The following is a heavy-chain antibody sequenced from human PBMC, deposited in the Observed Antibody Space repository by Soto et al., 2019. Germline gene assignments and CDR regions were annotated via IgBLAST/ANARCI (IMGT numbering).Heavy chain of an antibody. CDR1: GGTFSSYT. Sequence: QLQLVQSGAEVREPGSSVKVSCKASGGTFSSYTVIWVRQAPGQGLEWMGGITPTLNIAKYAEKFQGRVTITADESTSTVNMNLRSLRSEDTAVYFCARGYYSGSNPSSFDYWGQGTLVAVSS. CDR2: ITPTLNIA. V-gene: IGHV1-69*01. CDR3: ARGYYSGSNPSSFDY. D-gene: IGHD1-26*01. J-gene: IGHJ4*02.